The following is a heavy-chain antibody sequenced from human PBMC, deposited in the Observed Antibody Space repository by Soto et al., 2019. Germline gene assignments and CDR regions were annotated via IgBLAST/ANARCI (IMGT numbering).Heavy chain of an antibody. CDR2: ISSSSSYT. D-gene: IGHD6-19*01. CDR1: GFTFSDYY. CDR3: AREAVAGHYYFDY. V-gene: IGHV3-11*06. J-gene: IGHJ4*02. Sequence: GGSLRLSCAASGFTFSDYYMSWIRQAPGKGLEWVSYISSSSSYTNYADSVKGRFTISRDNAKNSLYLQMNSLRAEDTAVYYCAREAVAGHYYFDYWGQGTLVTVSS.